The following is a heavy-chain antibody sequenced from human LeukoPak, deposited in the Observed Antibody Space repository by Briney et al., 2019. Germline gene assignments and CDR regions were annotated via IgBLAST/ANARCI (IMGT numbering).Heavy chain of an antibody. D-gene: IGHD2-2*01. CDR1: GGSPSSFY. CDR2: IDYSGST. V-gene: IGHV4-59*01. Sequence: PSETLPLTCTVSGGSPSSFYWSWIPHPPRERVERIGYIDYSGSTSYNPSLKSRVTISVDTYKNQFSLKLSSVTAADTALYYCARDLRGSSCYDYWGQGTLVTVSS. J-gene: IGHJ4*02. CDR3: ARDLRGSSCYDY.